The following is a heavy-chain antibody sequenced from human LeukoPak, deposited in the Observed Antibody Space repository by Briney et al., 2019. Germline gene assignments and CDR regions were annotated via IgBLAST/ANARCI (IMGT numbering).Heavy chain of an antibody. CDR1: GYTFTGYY. D-gene: IGHD3-22*01. V-gene: IGHV1-24*01. Sequence: ASVKVSCKASGYTFTGYYMHWVRQAPGKGLEWMEGFDPEDGETIYAQKFQGRVTMTEDTSTDTAYMELSSLRSEDTAVYYCATWSYYDSSGYGNIYYYYGMDVWGQGTTVTVSS. CDR3: ATWSYYDSSGYGNIYYYYGMDV. J-gene: IGHJ6*02. CDR2: FDPEDGET.